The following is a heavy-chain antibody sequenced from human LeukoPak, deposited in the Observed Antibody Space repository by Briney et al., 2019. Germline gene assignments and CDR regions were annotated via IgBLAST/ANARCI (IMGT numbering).Heavy chain of an antibody. V-gene: IGHV1-2*06. CDR2: INPNSGGT. D-gene: IGHD3-22*01. CDR1: GYTFTGYY. Sequence: ASVKVSCTASGYTFTGYYMHWVRQAPGQGLEWMGRINPNSGGTNYAQKFQGRVTMTRDTSISTAYMELSRLRSDDTAVYYCARVFHDSSGYYPYYFDYWGQGTLVPVSS. CDR3: ARVFHDSSGYYPYYFDY. J-gene: IGHJ4*02.